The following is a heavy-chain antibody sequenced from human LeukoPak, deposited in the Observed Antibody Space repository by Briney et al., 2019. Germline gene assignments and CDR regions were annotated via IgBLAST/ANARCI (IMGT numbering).Heavy chain of an antibody. CDR2: ISSSSSYI. CDR1: GFTFTSYS. D-gene: IGHD2-15*01. J-gene: IGHJ4*02. Sequence: GGSLRLSCAASGFTFTSYSMNWVRQAPGKGLEWVSSISSSSSYIYYADSVKGRFTISRDNAKNSLYLQMNSLRDEDTAVYYCARDTVVVAAAFDYWGQGTLVTVSS. CDR3: ARDTVVVAAAFDY. V-gene: IGHV3-21*01.